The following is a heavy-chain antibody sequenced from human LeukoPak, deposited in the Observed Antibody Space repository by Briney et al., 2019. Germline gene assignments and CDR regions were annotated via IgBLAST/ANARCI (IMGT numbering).Heavy chain of an antibody. CDR3: AKSTVVVPAAADY. J-gene: IGHJ4*02. CDR2: ISGSGGST. V-gene: IGHV3-23*01. CDR1: GFTFSSYA. Sequence: GGSLRLSCAASGFTFSSYAMSWVRQAPGKGLEWVSAISGSGGSTYYADSVKGRLTISRDNSKNTLYLQMNSLRAEDTAVYYCAKSTVVVPAAADYWGQGTLVTVSS. D-gene: IGHD2-2*01.